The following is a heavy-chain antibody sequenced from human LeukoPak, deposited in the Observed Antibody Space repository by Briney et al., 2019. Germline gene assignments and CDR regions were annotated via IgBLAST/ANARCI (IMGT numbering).Heavy chain of an antibody. CDR3: ASGSYYPYYFDY. V-gene: IGHV4-39*01. CDR2: IYYSGST. CDR1: RGSISSSSHY. D-gene: IGHD1-26*01. J-gene: IGHJ4*02. Sequence: SETLSLTCTVSRGSISSSSHYWGWIRQPPGKGLEWIGSIYYSGSTYYNPSLKGRVTISIDTSKNQFSLKPSSVTAADTAFYYCASGSYYPYYFDYWGQGTLVTVSS.